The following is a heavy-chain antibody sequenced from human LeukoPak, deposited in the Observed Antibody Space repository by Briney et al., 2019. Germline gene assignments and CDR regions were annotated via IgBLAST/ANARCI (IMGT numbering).Heavy chain of an antibody. V-gene: IGHV4-38-2*02. D-gene: IGHD3-10*01. CDR3: ARDSGDWFDP. CDR1: GYSISSGYY. CDR2: IYHSGST. Sequence: SETLSLTCAVSGYSISSGYYWGWIRQPPGKGLEWIGSIYHSGSTYYNPSLKSRVTISVDTSKNQFSLKLSSVTAADTAVYYCARDSGDWFDPWGQGTLVTVSS. J-gene: IGHJ5*02.